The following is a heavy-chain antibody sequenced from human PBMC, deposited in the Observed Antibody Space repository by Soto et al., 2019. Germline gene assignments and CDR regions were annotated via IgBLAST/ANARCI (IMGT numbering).Heavy chain of an antibody. J-gene: IGHJ5*02. CDR1: SSYC. Sequence: SSYCRILFRLPLEKKQEWMGRVYTSGGTRYKPALKSRVTISVDTSKNQFSLRLISVTDADTAVYYCVRGQRISARFDPWGQGTLVTV. V-gene: IGHV4-4*07. CDR2: VYTSGGT. CDR3: VRGQRISARFDP. D-gene: IGHD2-2*01.